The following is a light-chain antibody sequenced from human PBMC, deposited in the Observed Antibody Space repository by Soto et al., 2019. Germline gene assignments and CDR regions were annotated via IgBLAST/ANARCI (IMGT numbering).Light chain of an antibody. J-gene: IGKJ1*01. CDR3: QHYNNWPPWT. V-gene: IGKV3-15*01. CDR2: GAA. CDR1: QSVVNSNY. Sequence: EIVLTQSPGTLSLSPGERATLSCRASQSVVNSNYLAWYQQKPSQAPRLLIYGAATRATGIPARFSGTGSGTEFTLTVTSLQSEDFAVYYCQHYNNWPPWTFGQGTRVEVK.